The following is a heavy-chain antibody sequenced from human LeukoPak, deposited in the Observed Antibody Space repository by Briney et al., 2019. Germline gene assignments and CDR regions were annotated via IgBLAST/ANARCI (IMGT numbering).Heavy chain of an antibody. CDR3: ARERRYSSGWDAEYFQH. D-gene: IGHD6-19*01. CDR1: GYSISSGYY. V-gene: IGHV4-38-2*02. J-gene: IGHJ1*01. Sequence: SETLSLTCAVSGYSISSGYYWGWIRQPPGKVLEWIGSIYHSGSAYYNPSLKSRVTISVDTSKNQFSLKLSSVTAADTAVYYCARERRYSSGWDAEYFQHWGQGTLVTVSS. CDR2: IYHSGSA.